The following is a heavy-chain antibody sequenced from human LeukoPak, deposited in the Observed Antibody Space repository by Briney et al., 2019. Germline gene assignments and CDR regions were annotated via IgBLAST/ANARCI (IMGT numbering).Heavy chain of an antibody. V-gene: IGHV3-23*01. Sequence: GGSLRLSCAASGFTFSSYAMSWVRQAPGKGLEWVSAISGSGGSTYYADSVKGRFTISRDNSKNTLYLQMNSLRAEDTAVYYCAKDSPYDFWSGYYGGGKDDYWGQGTLVTVSS. CDR2: ISGSGGST. CDR1: GFTFSSYA. D-gene: IGHD3-3*01. J-gene: IGHJ4*02. CDR3: AKDSPYDFWSGYYGGGKDDY.